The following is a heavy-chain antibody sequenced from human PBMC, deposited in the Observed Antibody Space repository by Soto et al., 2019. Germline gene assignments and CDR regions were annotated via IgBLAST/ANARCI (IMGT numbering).Heavy chain of an antibody. CDR1: GFTFSTYA. D-gene: IGHD3-3*01. V-gene: IGHV3-23*01. CDR3: AKNGDFWSWGMDV. J-gene: IGHJ6*02. Sequence: LRLSCAASGFTFSTYAMTWVRQAPGKGLEWVSIISSSGDATYYLDSVKGRFTISRDNSRNTLHLQMNSLRAEDAAVYFCAKNGDFWSWGMDVWGQGTTVTVSS. CDR2: ISSSGDAT.